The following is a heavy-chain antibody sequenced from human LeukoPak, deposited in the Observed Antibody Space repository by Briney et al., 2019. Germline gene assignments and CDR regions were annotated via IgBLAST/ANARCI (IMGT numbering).Heavy chain of an antibody. CDR3: ARVSTVAAYYFDY. CDR1: GGSISSYY. CDR2: IYYSGST. V-gene: IGHV4-59*01. J-gene: IGHJ4*02. D-gene: IGHD6-19*01. Sequence: SETLSLTCAVSGGSISSYYWSWIRQPPGKGLEWIGYIYYSGSTNYNPSLKSRVTISVDTSKNQFSLKLSSVTAADTAVYYCARVSTVAAYYFDYWGQGTVVTVSS.